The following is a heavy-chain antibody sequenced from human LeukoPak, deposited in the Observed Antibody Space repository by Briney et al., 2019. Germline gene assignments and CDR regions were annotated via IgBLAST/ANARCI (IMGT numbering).Heavy chain of an antibody. J-gene: IGHJ4*02. D-gene: IGHD6-13*01. CDR1: GFTFSSYG. CDR3: SSQAAADDY. Sequence: GGSLRLSCAASGFTFSSYGMHWVRQAPGKGLEWVAVTWYDGSNEYYADSVKGRFTISRDNSKNTLYLQMNSLRAEDTAVYYCSSQAAADDYWGQGTLVTVSS. CDR2: TWYDGSNE. V-gene: IGHV3-33*01.